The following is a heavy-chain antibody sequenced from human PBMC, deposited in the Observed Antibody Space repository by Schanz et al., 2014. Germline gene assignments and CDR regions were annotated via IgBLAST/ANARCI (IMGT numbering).Heavy chain of an antibody. V-gene: IGHV3-66*01. CDR1: GFSFDDYT. D-gene: IGHD6-19*01. Sequence: EVQLVESGGVVAQPGGSLRLSCAASGFSFDDYTMHWVRQAPGKGLEWVSLIYSGGDTNYAGSVKGRFTISRDGSKNTLYLQMNSLRAEDTAVYYCARKTDSSGTGDYWGQGTLVTVSS. CDR3: ARKTDSSGTGDY. J-gene: IGHJ4*02. CDR2: IYSGGDT.